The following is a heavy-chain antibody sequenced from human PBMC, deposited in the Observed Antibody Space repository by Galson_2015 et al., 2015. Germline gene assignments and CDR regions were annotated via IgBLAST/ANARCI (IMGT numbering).Heavy chain of an antibody. CDR1: GGSISSSSYY. CDR2: IYYSGST. Sequence: ETLSLTCTVSGGSISSSSYYWGWIRQPPGKGLEWIGSIYYSGSTYYNPSLKSRVTISVNTSKNHFSLTLSSVTAADTAVYYCARLANWNDGFDYWGQGTLVTVSS. CDR3: ARLANWNDGFDY. J-gene: IGHJ4*02. V-gene: IGHV4-39*02. D-gene: IGHD1-1*01.